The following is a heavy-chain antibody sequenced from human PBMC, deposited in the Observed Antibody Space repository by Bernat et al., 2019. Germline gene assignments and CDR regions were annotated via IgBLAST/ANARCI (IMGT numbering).Heavy chain of an antibody. Sequence: EVQLVESGGGLVQPGGSLRLSCAASGFTVSSNYMSWVRQAPGKGLEWVLVIYSGGSTYYADSVKGRFTISRDNSKNTLYLQMNSLRAEDTAVYYCASDFSVAGNAYYLDYWGQGTLVTVSS. D-gene: IGHD6-19*01. CDR1: GFTVSSNY. CDR3: ASDFSVAGNAYYLDY. V-gene: IGHV3-66*01. CDR2: IYSGGST. J-gene: IGHJ4*02.